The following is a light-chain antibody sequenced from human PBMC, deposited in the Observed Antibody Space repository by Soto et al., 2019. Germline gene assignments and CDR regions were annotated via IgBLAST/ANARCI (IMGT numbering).Light chain of an antibody. CDR2: RNN. CDR3: QSYDNSLSAWV. CDR1: SSNIGAGYD. V-gene: IGLV1-40*01. Sequence: QPVLTQPPSVSGAPGQRVTISCTGSSSNIGAGYDVHWYQQLPRTAPKLLIYRNNNRPSEVPGRFSGSKSGTSGSLAITGLQAEDEAEYYCQSYDNSLSAWVFGGGTKLTVL. J-gene: IGLJ3*02.